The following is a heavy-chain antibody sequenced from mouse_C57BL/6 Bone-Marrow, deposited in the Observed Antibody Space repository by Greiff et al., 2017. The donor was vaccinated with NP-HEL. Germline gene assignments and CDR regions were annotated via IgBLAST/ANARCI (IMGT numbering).Heavy chain of an antibody. D-gene: IGHD2-3*01. Sequence: VQLQQSGPGLVKPSQSLFLTCSITGFPITSGYYWIWIRQSPGKPLEWMGYITHSGETFYNPSLPSPISITRETSKNQFFLQLNSVTTEDTAMYYCAGDYDGYWYFDVWGTGTTVTVSS. V-gene: IGHV12-3*01. CDR1: GFPITSGYY. CDR3: AGDYDGYWYFDV. CDR2: ITHSGET. J-gene: IGHJ1*03.